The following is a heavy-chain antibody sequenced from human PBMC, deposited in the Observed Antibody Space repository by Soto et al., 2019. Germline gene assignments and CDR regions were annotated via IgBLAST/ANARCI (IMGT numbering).Heavy chain of an antibody. V-gene: IGHV4-34*01. CDR1: GGSFSGYY. J-gene: IGHJ5*02. D-gene: IGHD2-2*01. Sequence: ETLSLTCAVYGGSFSGYYWSWIRQPPGKGLEWIGEINHSGSTNYNPSLKSRVTISVDTSKNQFSLKLSSVTAADTAVYYCARVPAYCSSTSCYGRTKFDPWGQGTLVTVSS. CDR2: INHSGST. CDR3: ARVPAYCSSTSCYGRTKFDP.